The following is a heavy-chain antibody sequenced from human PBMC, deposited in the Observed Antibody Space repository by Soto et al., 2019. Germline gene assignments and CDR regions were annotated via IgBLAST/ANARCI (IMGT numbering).Heavy chain of an antibody. CDR1: GGTFSSYA. D-gene: IGHD2-15*01. Sequence: ASVKVSCKASGGTFSSYAISWVRQAPGQGLEWMGGIIPIFGTANYAQKFQGRVTITADESTSTAYMELSSLRSEDTAVYYCAREGYCSGGSCFDYWGQGTLVTSPQ. CDR2: IIPIFGTA. CDR3: AREGYCSGGSCFDY. J-gene: IGHJ4*02. V-gene: IGHV1-69*13.